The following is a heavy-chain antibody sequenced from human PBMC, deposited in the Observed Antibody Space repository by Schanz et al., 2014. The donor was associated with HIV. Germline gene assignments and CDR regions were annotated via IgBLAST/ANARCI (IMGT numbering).Heavy chain of an antibody. CDR1: GFSFSSYV. CDR3: ANSGYCTSGVCYTRGYDTDV. J-gene: IGHJ6*02. Sequence: VQLVESGGGLVQPGRSLRLSCAASGFSFSSYVMHWVRQAPGKGLEWVAVIWYDGNSKYYADSVKGRFTISRDNSKNTLYLQMNSLRAEDTAVYYCANSGYCTSGVCYTRGYDTDVWGQGTTVTVSS. D-gene: IGHD2-8*01. CDR2: IWYDGNSK. V-gene: IGHV3-33*06.